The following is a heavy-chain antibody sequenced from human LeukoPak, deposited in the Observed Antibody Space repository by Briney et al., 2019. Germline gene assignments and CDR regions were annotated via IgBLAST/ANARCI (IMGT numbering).Heavy chain of an antibody. D-gene: IGHD3-10*01. Sequence: GGSLRLSCAASGFTFDDHAMHWVRQAPGKGLEWVSGISWNSGTIEYADSVKGRFTISRDNAENMLYLQMNTLGAEDTAVYYCARDIVSGSGSLDYWGQGTLVTVSS. J-gene: IGHJ4*02. CDR1: GFTFDDHA. V-gene: IGHV3-9*01. CDR2: ISWNSGTI. CDR3: ARDIVSGSGSLDY.